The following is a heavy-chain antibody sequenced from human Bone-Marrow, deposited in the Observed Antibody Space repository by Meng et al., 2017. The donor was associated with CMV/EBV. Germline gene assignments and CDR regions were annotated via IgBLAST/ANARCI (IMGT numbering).Heavy chain of an antibody. Sequence: KVSCKASGGTFSSYAISWVRQAPGQGLEWMGGIIYPGDSDTRYSPSFQGQVTISADKSISTAYLQWSSLKASDTAMYYCARRLGYCSSTSCSLYYFDYWGQGTLVTVSS. CDR3: ARRLGYCSSTSCSLYYFDY. CDR1: GGTFSSYA. CDR2: IYPGDSDT. J-gene: IGHJ4*02. V-gene: IGHV5-51*01. D-gene: IGHD2-2*01.